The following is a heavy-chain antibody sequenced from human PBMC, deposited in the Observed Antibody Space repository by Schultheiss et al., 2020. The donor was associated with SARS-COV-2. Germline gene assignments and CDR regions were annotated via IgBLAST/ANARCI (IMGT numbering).Heavy chain of an antibody. J-gene: IGHJ4*02. CDR1: GGSVSDYY. D-gene: IGHD6-13*01. V-gene: IGHV4-59*08. Sequence: SETLSLTCTVSGGSVSDYYWSWFRQPPGKGLEWIGYIYYTGSTYYNPSLKSRVTISVDTSKNQFSLKLSSVTAADTAVYYCARSKQQLVSSYDYWGQGTLVTVSS. CDR2: IYYTGST. CDR3: ARSKQQLVSSYDY.